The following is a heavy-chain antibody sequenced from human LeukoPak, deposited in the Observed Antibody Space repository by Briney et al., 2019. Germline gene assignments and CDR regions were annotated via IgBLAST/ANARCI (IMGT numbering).Heavy chain of an antibody. CDR3: ARANALYCSSTSCLFDY. D-gene: IGHD2-2*01. J-gene: IGHJ4*02. CDR2: INPNSGGT. V-gene: IGHV1-2*02. CDR1: GYTFTGYY. Sequence: ASVKVSCKASGYTFTGYYMHWVRQAPGQGLEWVAWINPNSGGTYYAQNFHDRITMTRDTSVSTAYMELSRLRSDDTAIYYCARANALYCSSTSCLFDYWGQGTLVTVSS.